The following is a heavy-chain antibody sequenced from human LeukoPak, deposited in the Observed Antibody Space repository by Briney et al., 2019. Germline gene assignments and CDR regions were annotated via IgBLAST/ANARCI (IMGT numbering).Heavy chain of an antibody. V-gene: IGHV3-49*04. CDR3: TRESLYCTNGVCYGYYYYYMDV. D-gene: IGHD2-8*01. J-gene: IGHJ6*03. Sequence: GGSLRLSCEASGFTFSRHGMHWVRQAPGKGLEWVGFIRSKAYGGTTEYAASVKGRFTISRDDSKSIAYLQMNSLKTEDTAVYYCTRESLYCTNGVCYGYYYYYMDVWGKGTTVTVSS. CDR1: GFTFSRHG. CDR2: IRSKAYGGTT.